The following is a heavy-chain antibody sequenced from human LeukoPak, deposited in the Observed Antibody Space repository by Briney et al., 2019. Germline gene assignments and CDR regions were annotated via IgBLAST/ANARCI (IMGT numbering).Heavy chain of an antibody. J-gene: IGHJ3*02. CDR3: ARVRGDLDAFDI. D-gene: IGHD2-21*02. V-gene: IGHV3-21*01. Sequence: GGSLRLSCAASGFTFSSYSMNWVRQAPGKGLEWVSSISSSSSYIHYADSVKGRFTISRDNAKNSLYLQMNSLRAEDTAVYYCARVRGDLDAFDIWGQGTMVTVSS. CDR2: ISSSSSYI. CDR1: GFTFSSYS.